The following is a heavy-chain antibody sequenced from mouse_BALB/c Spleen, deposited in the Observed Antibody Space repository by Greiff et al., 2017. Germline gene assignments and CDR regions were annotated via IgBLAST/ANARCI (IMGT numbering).Heavy chain of an antibody. J-gene: IGHJ4*01. CDR2: ISSGGSYT. D-gene: IGHD1-1*01. CDR3: ARDRYYYGSSGYAMDY. V-gene: IGHV5-9-4*01. CDR1: GFTFSSYA. Sequence: EVNVVESGGGLVKPGGSLKLSCAASGFTFSSYAMSWVRQSPEKRLEWVAEISSGGSYTYYPDTVTGRFTISRDNAKNTLYLEMSSLRSEDTAMYYCARDRYYYGSSGYAMDYWGQGTSVTVSS.